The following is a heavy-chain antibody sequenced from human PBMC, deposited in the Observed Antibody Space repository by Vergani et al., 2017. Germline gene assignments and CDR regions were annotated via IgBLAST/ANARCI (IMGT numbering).Heavy chain of an antibody. D-gene: IGHD3-22*01. CDR2: IYYSGST. CDR1: GGSISSGGYY. V-gene: IGHV4-31*03. CDR3: ARAPHFGDYYDSSGYYEGAFDI. Sequence: QVQLQQWGAGLLKPSETLSLTCTVSGGSISSGGYYWSWIRQHPGKGLEWIGYIYYSGSTYYNPSLKSRVTISVDTSKNQFSLKLSSVTAADTAVYYCARAPHFGDYYDSSGYYEGAFDIWGQGTMVTVSS. J-gene: IGHJ3*02.